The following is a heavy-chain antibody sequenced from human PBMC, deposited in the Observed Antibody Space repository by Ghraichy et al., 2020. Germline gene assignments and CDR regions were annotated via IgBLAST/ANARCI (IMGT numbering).Heavy chain of an antibody. J-gene: IGHJ5*02. CDR2: VFHSGKT. D-gene: IGHD4-23*01. Sequence: SETLSLTCAVSGGSLNTTNYWSWVRQSPEKGLEWIGEVFHSGKTNYNPSLKSRVVISVDKSKNEFSLKLNSVSAADTAIYYCAKRAVVVPGWLDPWGPGTLVTVSA. CDR3: AKRAVVVPGWLDP. V-gene: IGHV4-4*02. CDR1: GGSLNTTNY.